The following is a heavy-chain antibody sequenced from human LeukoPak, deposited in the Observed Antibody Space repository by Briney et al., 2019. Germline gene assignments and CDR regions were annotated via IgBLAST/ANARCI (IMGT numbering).Heavy chain of an antibody. D-gene: IGHD2-21*02. Sequence: PVGSLRLSCAASGFTLSSYSMNWVRQAPGKGLEWVSYISSSGSPIYYADSVRGRFTISRDNAKNSLYLQMNSLRDDDTAVYYCARDSLVGGGDLYWYFDLWGRGTLVTVSS. CDR1: GFTLSSYS. J-gene: IGHJ2*01. CDR2: ISSSGSPI. V-gene: IGHV3-48*02. CDR3: ARDSLVGGGDLYWYFDL.